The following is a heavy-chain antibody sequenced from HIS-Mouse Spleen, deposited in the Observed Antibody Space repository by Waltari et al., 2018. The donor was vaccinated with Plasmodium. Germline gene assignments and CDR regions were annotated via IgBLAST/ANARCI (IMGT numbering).Heavy chain of an antibody. V-gene: IGHV3-30-3*01. CDR3: ARDRRLAFDY. CDR2: ISYDESNK. D-gene: IGHD2-15*01. CDR1: GFTFNRYA. J-gene: IGHJ4*02. Sequence: QVQLVESGGGVVQPGRSLRLSCAASGFTFNRYAMHWVRQAPRKGLEWGGVISYDESNKYYADSVKSRFTISRDNSKTTLYRQMNSLRAEDTAVYYCARDRRLAFDYWGQGTLVTVSS.